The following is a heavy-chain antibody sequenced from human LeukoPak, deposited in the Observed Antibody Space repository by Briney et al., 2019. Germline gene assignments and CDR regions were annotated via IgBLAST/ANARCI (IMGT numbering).Heavy chain of an antibody. V-gene: IGHV3-23*01. D-gene: IGHD1-26*01. CDR1: GFTFSSYA. CDR3: AKQVGQVDY. Sequence: GGSLRLSCAASGFTFSSYAMSWVRQAPGKGLEWVSGISGSGGSTDYADSVKGRFTISRDNSKNTLYLQMNSLRAEDTAIYYCAKQVGQVDYWGQGTLVTVSS. J-gene: IGHJ4*02. CDR2: ISGSGGST.